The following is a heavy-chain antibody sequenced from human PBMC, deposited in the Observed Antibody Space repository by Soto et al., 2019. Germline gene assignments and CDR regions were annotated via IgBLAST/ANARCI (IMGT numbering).Heavy chain of an antibody. D-gene: IGHD6-13*01. CDR3: ARKRGSSWYSGAFDI. CDR1: GYSFTSYW. Sequence: GESLKISCKGSGYSFTSYWIGWVRQMPGKGLEWMGIIYPGDSDTRYSPSFQGQVTISADKSISTAYLQWSSLKASDTAMYYCARKRGSSWYSGAFDIWGQGTMVTVSS. CDR2: IYPGDSDT. V-gene: IGHV5-51*01. J-gene: IGHJ3*02.